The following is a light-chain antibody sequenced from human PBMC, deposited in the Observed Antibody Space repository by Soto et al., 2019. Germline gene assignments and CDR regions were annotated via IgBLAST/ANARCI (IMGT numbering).Light chain of an antibody. CDR3: CSFAGRINWL. CDR2: EVT. J-gene: IGLJ3*02. Sequence: QSVLTQPASVSGSPGQSVTISCSGTSRDVGNSNFVSWYQHHSGKAPKLMIYEVTKRPSGVSNRFSGSKSGNTASLTISGLQAEDEAEYYCCSFAGRINWLFGGWTKLTVL. CDR1: SRDVGNSNF. V-gene: IGLV2-23*02.